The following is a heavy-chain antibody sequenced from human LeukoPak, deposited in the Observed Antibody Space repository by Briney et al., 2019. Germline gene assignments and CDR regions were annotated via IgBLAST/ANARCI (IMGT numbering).Heavy chain of an antibody. V-gene: IGHV3-23*01. CDR2: ISGGAGST. Sequence: GGSLRLSCAASAITFSTYAMSWVRQAPGKGLECVSVISGGAGSTYYADSVKGRFTISRDDAKNLLYLQMSSLRAEDTAVYYSARESTRERPGCWGQGILGTVSS. CDR1: AITFSTYA. D-gene: IGHD1-26*01. CDR3: ARESTRERPGC. J-gene: IGHJ4*02.